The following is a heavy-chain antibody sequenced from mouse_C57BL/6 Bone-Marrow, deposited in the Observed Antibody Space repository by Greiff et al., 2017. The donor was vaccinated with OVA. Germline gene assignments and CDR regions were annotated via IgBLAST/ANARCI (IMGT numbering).Heavy chain of an antibody. D-gene: IGHD2-5*01. V-gene: IGHV14-4*01. CDR1: GFNIKDDY. Sequence: EVQLQQSGAELVRPGASVKLSCTASGFNIKDDYMHWVKQRPEQGLEWIGWLDPENGDTEYASKFQGKATITADTSSNTAYLQLSSLTSEDTAVYYCTTPLYYSNYDFDYWGQGTTLTVSS. CDR3: TTPLYYSNYDFDY. CDR2: LDPENGDT. J-gene: IGHJ2*01.